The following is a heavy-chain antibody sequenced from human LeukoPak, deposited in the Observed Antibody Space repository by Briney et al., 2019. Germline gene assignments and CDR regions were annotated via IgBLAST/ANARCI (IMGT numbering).Heavy chain of an antibody. D-gene: IGHD3-9*01. J-gene: IGHJ5*02. V-gene: IGHV3-30-3*01. Sequence: PGGSLRLSCAASGFTFSSYAMHWVRQTPETPGKGLEWVAHISYDGSNTYYADSVKGRFTISRDNSKNTLYLQMNSLRAEDTAVYYCARKRYFDWLLLYNWFDPWGQGTLVTVSS. CDR3: ARKRYFDWLLLYNWFDP. CDR1: GFTFSSYA. CDR2: ISYDGSNT.